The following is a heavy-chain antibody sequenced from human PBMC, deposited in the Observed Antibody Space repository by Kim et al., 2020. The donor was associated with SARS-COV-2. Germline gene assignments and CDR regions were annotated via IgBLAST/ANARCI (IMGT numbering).Heavy chain of an antibody. CDR1: GFTFSSYA. V-gene: IGHV3-30*04. CDR3: ASSYYYGSGSSSVGSY. D-gene: IGHD3-10*01. Sequence: GGSLRLSCAASGFTFSSYAMHWVRQAPGKGLEWVAVISYDGSNKYYADSVKGRFTISRDNSKNTLYLQMNSLRAEDTAVYYCASSYYYGSGSSSVGSYWGQGTLVTVSS. J-gene: IGHJ4*02. CDR2: ISYDGSNK.